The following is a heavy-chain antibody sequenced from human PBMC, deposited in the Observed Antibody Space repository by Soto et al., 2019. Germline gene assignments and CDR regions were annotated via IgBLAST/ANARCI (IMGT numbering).Heavy chain of an antibody. D-gene: IGHD3-22*01. J-gene: IGHJ4*02. CDR1: GFTFSSYG. V-gene: IGHV3-30*18. Sequence: VGSLRLSCAASGFTFSSYGMHWARQAPGKGLEWVAVISYDGSNKYYADSVKGRFTISRDNSKNTLYLQMNSLRAEDTAVYYCAKDRGYYDSSGYYDYWGQGTLVTVSS. CDR3: AKDRGYYDSSGYYDY. CDR2: ISYDGSNK.